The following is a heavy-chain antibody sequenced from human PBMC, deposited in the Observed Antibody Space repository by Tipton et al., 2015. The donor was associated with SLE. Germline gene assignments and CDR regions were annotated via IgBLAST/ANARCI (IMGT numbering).Heavy chain of an antibody. CDR2: IYTSGST. CDR1: GGSISSGSYY. D-gene: IGHD3-22*01. Sequence: TLSLTCTVSGGSISSGSYYWSWIRQPAGKGLEWIGRIYTSGSTNYNPSLKSRVTISVDTSKNQFSLKLSSVTAADTAVYYCARGNYDSSGLNWFDPWGQGTLVTVSS. V-gene: IGHV4-61*02. J-gene: IGHJ5*02. CDR3: ARGNYDSSGLNWFDP.